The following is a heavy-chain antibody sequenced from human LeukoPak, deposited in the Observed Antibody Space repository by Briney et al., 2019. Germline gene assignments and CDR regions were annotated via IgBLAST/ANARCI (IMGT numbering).Heavy chain of an antibody. Sequence: SETLSLTCAVYGGSFSGYYWRWMRQPPGKGLVWIGEINHCGSTNYNPPLKSRVTISVDTSKNQCSLKLSSVTAADTAVYCCASGIAAAGKLDYFDYWGQGTLVTVSS. CDR3: ASGIAAAGKLDYFDY. D-gene: IGHD6-13*01. CDR1: GGSFSGYY. J-gene: IGHJ4*02. CDR2: INHCGST. V-gene: IGHV4-34*01.